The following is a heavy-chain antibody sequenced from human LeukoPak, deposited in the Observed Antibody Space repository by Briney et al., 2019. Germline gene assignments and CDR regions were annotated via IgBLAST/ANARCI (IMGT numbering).Heavy chain of an antibody. J-gene: IGHJ4*02. Sequence: GGSLRLSCSASGFTFSNYWMHWVRQGPGKGLVWVSRINSDGSSTTYADSVKGRFTISRDNAKNTMYLQMNSLRVEDTAVYYCVQSSPTIDYWGQGTLVTVSS. V-gene: IGHV3-74*01. CDR3: VQSSPTIDY. CDR1: GFTFSNYW. D-gene: IGHD5-12*01. CDR2: INSDGSST.